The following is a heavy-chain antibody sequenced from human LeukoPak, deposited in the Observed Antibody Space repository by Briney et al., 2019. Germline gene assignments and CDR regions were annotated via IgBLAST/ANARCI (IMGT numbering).Heavy chain of an antibody. CDR1: GGSFSGYY. V-gene: IGHV4-34*01. D-gene: IGHD3-9*01. CDR2: INHSGST. CDR3: AINSYDILTGPVPRDY. J-gene: IGHJ4*02. Sequence: PSETLSLTCAVYGGSFSGYYWSWIRQPPGKGLEWIGEINHSGSTNYSPSLKSRVTISVDTSKNQFSLKLSSVTAADTAVYYCAINSYDILTGPVPRDYWGQGTLVTVSS.